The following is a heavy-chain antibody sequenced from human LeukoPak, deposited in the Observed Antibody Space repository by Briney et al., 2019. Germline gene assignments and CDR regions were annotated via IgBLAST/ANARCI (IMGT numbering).Heavy chain of an antibody. V-gene: IGHV4-61*01. CDR2: IYYSGST. Sequence: SETLSLTCTVSGGSISSGSYYWSWIRQPPGKGLEWIGYIYYSGSTNYNPSLKSRVTISVDTSKNQFSLKLSSVTAADTAVYYCARGNDDYGDYDHYYYMDVWGKGTTVTVSS. CDR3: ARGNDDYGDYDHYYYMDV. J-gene: IGHJ6*03. D-gene: IGHD4-17*01. CDR1: GGSISSGSYY.